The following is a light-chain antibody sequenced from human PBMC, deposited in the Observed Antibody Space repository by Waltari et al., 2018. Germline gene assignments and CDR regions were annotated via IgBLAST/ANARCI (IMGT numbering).Light chain of an antibody. CDR1: QGIGNS. CDR3: QQYYGIPRT. Sequence: DIQMTQSPSSLSASVGDRVTITCRASQGIGNSLAWYQQKPGKAPKLLLYGASRLQSGVPSRFSGSTSGADYTLTISSLQPEDFATYHCQQYYGIPRTFGGGTRVEIK. J-gene: IGKJ4*01. CDR2: GAS. V-gene: IGKV1-NL1*01.